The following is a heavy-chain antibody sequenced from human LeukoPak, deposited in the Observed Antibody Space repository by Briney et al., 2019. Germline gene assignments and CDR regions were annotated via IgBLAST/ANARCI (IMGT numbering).Heavy chain of an antibody. D-gene: IGHD2-8*01. CDR2: ISAYNGNT. J-gene: IGHJ5*02. CDR1: GYTFTSYG. V-gene: IGHV1-18*01. Sequence: ASVKVSCKASGYTFTSYGISWVRQAPGQGLEWMGWISAYNGNTNYAQKLQGRVTMTTDTSTSTAYMELRSLRSDDTAVYYCAREIEYCTNGVCFPWFAPWGQGTLVTVSS. CDR3: AREIEYCTNGVCFPWFAP.